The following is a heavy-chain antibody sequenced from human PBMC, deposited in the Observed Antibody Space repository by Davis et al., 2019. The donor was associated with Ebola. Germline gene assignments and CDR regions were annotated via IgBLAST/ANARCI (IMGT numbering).Heavy chain of an antibody. J-gene: IGHJ6*02. CDR3: VATTVTTIYYYGMDV. D-gene: IGHD4-17*01. CDR1: GGSISSYY. Sequence: GSLRLSCTVSGGSISSYYWSWIRQPPGKGLEWIGYIYYSGSTNYNPSLKSRVTISVDTSKNQFSLKLSSVTAADTAVYYCVATTVTTIYYYGMDVWGQGTTVTVSS. V-gene: IGHV4-59*08. CDR2: IYYSGST.